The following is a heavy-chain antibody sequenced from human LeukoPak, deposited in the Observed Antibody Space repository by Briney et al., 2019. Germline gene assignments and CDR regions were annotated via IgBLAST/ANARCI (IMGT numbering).Heavy chain of an antibody. V-gene: IGHV4-39*01. Sequence: SETLSLTCTVSGDSISSGSFYWGWIRQPPGKGLEWIGSIYYGGSTYYNPSLKSRVTISVDTSKNQFSLKLNSVTAADTAVYYCARHSRGLTIFGVVLEYWGQGTLVTVSS. J-gene: IGHJ4*02. CDR3: ARHSRGLTIFGVVLEY. D-gene: IGHD3-3*01. CDR1: GDSISSGSFY. CDR2: IYYGGST.